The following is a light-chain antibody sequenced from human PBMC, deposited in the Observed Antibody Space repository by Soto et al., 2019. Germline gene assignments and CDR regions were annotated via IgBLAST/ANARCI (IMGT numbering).Light chain of an antibody. J-gene: IGLJ2*01. CDR1: SSNIGAGYD. CDR3: QFYDSSLSAVV. V-gene: IGLV1-40*01. Sequence: QPVLTQPPSVSGAPGQRVTISCTGSSSNIGAGYDVHWYQQLPGTAPKLLIYGNSNRPSGVPDRFSGSKSGTLASLAITGLQAEDEADYYCQFYDSSLSAVVFGGGTKVTVL. CDR2: GNS.